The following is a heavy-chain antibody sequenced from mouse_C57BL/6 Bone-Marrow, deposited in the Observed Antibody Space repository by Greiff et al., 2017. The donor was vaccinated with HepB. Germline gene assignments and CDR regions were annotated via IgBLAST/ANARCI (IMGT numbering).Heavy chain of an antibody. J-gene: IGHJ2*01. CDR2: IHPNSGST. CDR1: GYTFTSYW. D-gene: IGHD2-1*01. Sequence: QVQLQQPGAELVKPGASVKLSCKASGYTFTSYWMHWVKQRPGQGLEWIGMIHPNSGSTNYNEKFKSKATLTVDKSSSTAYMQLSSLTSEDSAVYYCARFPLYGGNYLWGKGTTLTVSS. V-gene: IGHV1-64*01. CDR3: ARFPLYGGNYL.